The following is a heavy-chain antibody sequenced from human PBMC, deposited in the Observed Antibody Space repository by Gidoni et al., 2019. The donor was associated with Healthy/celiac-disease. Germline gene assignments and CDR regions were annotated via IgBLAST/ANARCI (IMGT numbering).Heavy chain of an antibody. J-gene: IGHJ6*02. CDR3: ARDIQLWLRDYYYGMDV. CDR1: GFTFSSYS. CDR2: ISSSSSYI. D-gene: IGHD5-18*01. Sequence: EVQLVESGGGLVKPGGSLRLSCAASGFTFSSYSMNWVRQAPGKGLEWVSSISSSSSYIYYADSVKGRFTISRDNAKNSLYLQMNSLRAEDTAVYYCARDIQLWLRDYYYGMDVWGQGTTVTVSS. V-gene: IGHV3-21*01.